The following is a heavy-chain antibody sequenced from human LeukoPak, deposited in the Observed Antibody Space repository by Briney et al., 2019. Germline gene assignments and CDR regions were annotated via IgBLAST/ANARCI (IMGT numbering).Heavy chain of an antibody. CDR2: ISHDETYS. V-gene: IGHV3-30*03. D-gene: IGHD2-8*01. CDR3: ARTSSPEWADAFDI. Sequence: PGRSLRLSCVGSGITFSNFGLHWVRQPPGKGLEWVAVISHDETYSDYADSVRGRFTISRDNAKNSLYLQMNSLRAEDTAVYYCARTSSPEWADAFDIWGQGTMVTVSS. CDR1: GITFSNFG. J-gene: IGHJ3*02.